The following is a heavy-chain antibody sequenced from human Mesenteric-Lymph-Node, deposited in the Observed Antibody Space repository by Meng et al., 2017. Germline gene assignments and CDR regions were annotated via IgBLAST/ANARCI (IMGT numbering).Heavy chain of an antibody. CDR3: ASDGYYCDSCGYTY. CDR1: GYSFTSYG. J-gene: IGHJ4*02. V-gene: IGHV1-18*01. CDR2: TSAYNGNT. Sequence: QVHLVQSGAEVKKPGASVKVSCKASGYSFTSYGISWVRQAPGQGLEWMGWTSAYNGNTNYAQKLQGRLTLTADTSTSTVYMELRSLTSDDTAVYYCASDGYYCDSCGYTYWGQGTLVTVSS. D-gene: IGHD3-22*01.